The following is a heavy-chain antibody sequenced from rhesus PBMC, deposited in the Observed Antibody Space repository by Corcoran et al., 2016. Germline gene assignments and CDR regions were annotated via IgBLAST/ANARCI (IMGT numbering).Heavy chain of an antibody. J-gene: IGHJ4*01. CDR1: GYSISCNY. CDR2: IHGSRGNT. CDR3: AGDALRHYCTGSGCYAY. V-gene: IGHV4-160*01. D-gene: IGHD2-21*01. Sequence: QVQLQESGPGLVKPSETLSLTCAVSGYSISCNYWSWIRQPPGKGLEWIGYIHGSRGNTDPDPSRQGRFTISPHPSENRFSLKLCSVTTEDTAVYCCAGDALRHYCTGSGCYAYWGQGVLVTVSS.